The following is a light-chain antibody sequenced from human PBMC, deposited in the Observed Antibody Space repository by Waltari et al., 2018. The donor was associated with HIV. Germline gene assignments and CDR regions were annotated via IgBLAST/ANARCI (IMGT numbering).Light chain of an antibody. Sequence: EIVLTQSPGTLSLSPGERATLSCRASQSVSSSYLAWFQQKPGQAPRLLIYGASSRATGIPDRFSGSGSGTEFNLTISRLEPEDFAVYYCQQYGSPPPVGQGTRLEIK. CDR1: QSVSSSY. J-gene: IGKJ5*01. CDR2: GAS. V-gene: IGKV3-20*01. CDR3: QQYGSPPP.